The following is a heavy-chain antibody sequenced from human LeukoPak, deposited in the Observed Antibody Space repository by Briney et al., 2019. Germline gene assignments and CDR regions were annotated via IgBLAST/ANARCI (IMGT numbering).Heavy chain of an antibody. J-gene: IGHJ4*02. D-gene: IGHD3-9*01. Sequence: GGSLRLSCAASGFTFSSYSMNWVRQAPGKGLEWVSSISSSSTIYYADSVKGRFTISRDNAKNSLYLQMNSLRAEDTAVYYCARGALRYFDWLLATLGYWGQGTLVTVSS. CDR1: GFTFSSYS. CDR2: ISSSSTI. CDR3: ARGALRYFDWLLATLGY. V-gene: IGHV3-48*01.